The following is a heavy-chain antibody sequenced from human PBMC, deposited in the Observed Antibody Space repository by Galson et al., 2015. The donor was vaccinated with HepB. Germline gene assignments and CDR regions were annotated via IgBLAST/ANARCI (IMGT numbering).Heavy chain of an antibody. CDR3: ANFDSGGY. D-gene: IGHD1-26*01. J-gene: IGHJ4*02. CDR1: GFTFSSYA. V-gene: IGHV3-23*01. CDR2: ISGSGGNT. Sequence: SLRLSCAASGFTFSSYAMSWVRQAPGKGLEWVSAISGSGGNTYYADSVKGRFTISRDNSKSTLYLQMNSLRAEDTAVYYCANFDSGGYWGQGTLVTVSS.